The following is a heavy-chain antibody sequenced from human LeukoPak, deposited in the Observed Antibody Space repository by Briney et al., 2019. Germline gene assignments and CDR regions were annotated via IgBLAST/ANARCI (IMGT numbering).Heavy chain of an antibody. Sequence: GGSLILSCAASGFTFSDYYMSWIRQAPGKGLEWVSYISSSGSTIYYADSVKGRFTISRDNAKNSLYLQMNSLRAEDTAVYYCARDHNPDSGLSMGVWGQGTTVTVSS. CDR1: GFTFSDYY. V-gene: IGHV3-11*01. J-gene: IGHJ6*02. D-gene: IGHD2-21*01. CDR3: ARDHNPDSGLSMGV. CDR2: ISSSGSTI.